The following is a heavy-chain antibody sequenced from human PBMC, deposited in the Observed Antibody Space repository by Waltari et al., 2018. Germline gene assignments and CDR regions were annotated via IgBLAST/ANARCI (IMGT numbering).Heavy chain of an antibody. CDR2: LRNTGAT. CDR1: GDFPRDDP. CDR3: ARLPTKYYDSLGWGFFDQ. Sequence: HVQLQESGPRLVRPSETMSLTCTVSGDFPRDDPSTWIRQAPGKGREWIAYLRNTGATKRTPSLESRVTVSAVTSKKQFSLRLTSVTAADTAVYYCARLPTKYYDSLGWGFFDQWDQGILVTVSS. V-gene: IGHV4-59*08. D-gene: IGHD3-22*01. J-gene: IGHJ4*02.